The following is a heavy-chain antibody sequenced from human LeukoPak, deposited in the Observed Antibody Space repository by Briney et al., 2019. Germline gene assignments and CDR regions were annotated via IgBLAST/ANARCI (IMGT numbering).Heavy chain of an antibody. V-gene: IGHV4-31*03. CDR3: ARAYYDPYFDY. CDR1: GGSISSGGYY. J-gene: IGHJ4*02. D-gene: IGHD3-22*01. CDR2: ICYSGST. Sequence: SGTLSLTCTVSGGSISSGGYYWSWIRQHPGKGLEWIGYICYSGSTYYNPSLKSRVTISVATSKNQFSLKLSSVTAADTAVYYCARAYYDPYFDYWGQGTLVTVSS.